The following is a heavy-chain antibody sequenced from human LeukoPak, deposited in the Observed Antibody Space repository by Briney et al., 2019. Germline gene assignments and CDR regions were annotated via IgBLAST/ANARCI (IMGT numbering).Heavy chain of an antibody. CDR2: INHSRST. D-gene: IGHD3-22*01. V-gene: IGHV4-34*01. Sequence: SETLSLTCAVYGGSFSGYYWSWIRQPPGKGLEWIGEINHSRSTNYNPSLKSRVTISVDTSKNQFSLKLSSVTAADTAVYYCARGRASHYYYDSSGTPGSFDYWGQGTLVTVSS. J-gene: IGHJ4*02. CDR3: ARGRASHYYYDSSGTPGSFDY. CDR1: GGSFSGYY.